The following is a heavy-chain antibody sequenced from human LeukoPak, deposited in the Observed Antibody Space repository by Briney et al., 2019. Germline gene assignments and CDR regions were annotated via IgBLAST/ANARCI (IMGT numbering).Heavy chain of an antibody. CDR1: GFNVSNNY. D-gene: IGHD3-10*01. V-gene: IGHV3-66*01. Sequence: GGSLRLSCAASGFNVSNNYMSWVRQAPGKGLEWVSVIYSGGSTYYADSVKGRFTISRDTVTNTLYLQMNSLTVEDTAIYFCARDGSYHHGSIYAQSDYWGQGTLVTVSS. CDR3: ARDGSYHHGSIYAQSDY. J-gene: IGHJ4*02. CDR2: IYSGGST.